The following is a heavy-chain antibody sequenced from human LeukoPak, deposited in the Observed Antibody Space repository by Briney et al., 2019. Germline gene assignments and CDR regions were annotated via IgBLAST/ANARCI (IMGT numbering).Heavy chain of an antibody. Sequence: SETLSLTRAVYGGSFSGFYWSWIRQPPGKGLEWIGVIHHSGSTNYNPSLKSRVTISVDTSKNQFSLKPSSVTAADTAVYYCARMREIAATGISGGDYWGQGTLVTVSS. J-gene: IGHJ4*02. D-gene: IGHD6-13*01. CDR2: IHHSGST. V-gene: IGHV4-34*01. CDR3: ARMREIAATGISGGDY. CDR1: GGSFSGFY.